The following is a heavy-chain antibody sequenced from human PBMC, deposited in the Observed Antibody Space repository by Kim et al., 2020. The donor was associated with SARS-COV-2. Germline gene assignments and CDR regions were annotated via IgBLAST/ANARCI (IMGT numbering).Heavy chain of an antibody. CDR2: IFPDDSDI. CDR1: GYNFTKYW. D-gene: IGHD3-16*01. J-gene: IGHJ4*02. CDR3: ARLGSDYYDNVYYSQVFDQ. Sequence: GESLKISCQVSGYNFTKYWIGWVRQMPGKGPEWMGLIFPDDSDIRYSPSFQGQVIISVDKSITTAFLQWSSLKPSDTAIYYCARLGSDYYDNVYYSQVFDQWGLGALVTVSS. V-gene: IGHV5-51*01.